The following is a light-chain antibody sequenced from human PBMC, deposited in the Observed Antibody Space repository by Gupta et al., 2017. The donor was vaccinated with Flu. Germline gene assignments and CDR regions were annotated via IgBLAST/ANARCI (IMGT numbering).Light chain of an antibody. V-gene: IGKV1-39*01. CDR2: DAS. CDR1: QSISTY. Sequence: DIQMTQPPSSLSASVGDKVTMTCRASQSISTYLNWYQQKVGKAPKLLISDASSLQSGVPSRFSGSGSGTDFSLTISSLQPEDFATYHCQQSYSTPFTFGQGTRLEIK. CDR3: QQSYSTPFT. J-gene: IGKJ5*01.